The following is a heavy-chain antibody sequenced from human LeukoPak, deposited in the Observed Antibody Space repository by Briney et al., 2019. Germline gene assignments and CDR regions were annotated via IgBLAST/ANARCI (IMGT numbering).Heavy chain of an antibody. CDR3: ARREYYYDSSGYPRGLNYYYYYMDV. Sequence: AGGSLRLSCAASGFTFSSYSMNWVRQAPGKGLEWVSYISSSSSTIYYADSVKGRFTISRDNAKNSLYLQMNSLRAEDTAVYYCARREYYYDSSGYPRGLNYYYYYMDVWGKGTTVTVSS. CDR1: GFTFSSYS. V-gene: IGHV3-48*01. D-gene: IGHD3-22*01. CDR2: ISSSSSTI. J-gene: IGHJ6*03.